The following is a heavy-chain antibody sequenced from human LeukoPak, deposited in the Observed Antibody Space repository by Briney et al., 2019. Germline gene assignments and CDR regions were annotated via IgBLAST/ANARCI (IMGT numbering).Heavy chain of an antibody. D-gene: IGHD5-18*01. CDR1: GFTYSGYS. V-gene: IGHV3-48*04. Sequence: PGGSLRLSCAASGFTYSGYSVNWVRQAPGKGLEWVSYISSSSTTIYYADSVKGRFTISRDNAKNSLYLQMNSLRAEDTAMYYCARAQQLWLGKPIFDYWGQGTLVTVSS. J-gene: IGHJ4*02. CDR2: ISSSSTTI. CDR3: ARAQQLWLGKPIFDY.